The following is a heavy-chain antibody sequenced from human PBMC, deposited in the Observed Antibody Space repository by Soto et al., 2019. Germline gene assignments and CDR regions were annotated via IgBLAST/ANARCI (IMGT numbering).Heavy chain of an antibody. Sequence: GSGPTLVNPTQTLTLTCTFSGFSLSTSGMCVSWIRQPPGKALEWLARIDWDDDKYYSTSLKTRLTISKDTSKNQVVLTMTDMDPVDTATYYCARMPCGAVPYIVLMVYAILGIWYYFDYWGQGTLVTVSS. CDR3: ARMPCGAVPYIVLMVYAILGIWYYFDY. CDR1: GFSLSTSGMC. J-gene: IGHJ4*02. V-gene: IGHV2-70*11. D-gene: IGHD2-8*01. CDR2: IDWDDDK.